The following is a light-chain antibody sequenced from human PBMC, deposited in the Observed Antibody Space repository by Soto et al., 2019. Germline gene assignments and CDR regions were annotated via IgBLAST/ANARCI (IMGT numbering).Light chain of an antibody. CDR3: SSFTSSSTWV. V-gene: IGLV2-14*01. CDR2: EVI. CDR1: SSDVGGYDY. J-gene: IGLJ3*02. Sequence: QSVLTQPASVSGSPGQSITISCTGTSSDVGGYDYVSWFQQHPGRAPKLLIYEVINRPSGVSIRFSGSKSGNTASLTISGLQAEDEADFYCSSFTSSSTWVFGGGTKLTVL.